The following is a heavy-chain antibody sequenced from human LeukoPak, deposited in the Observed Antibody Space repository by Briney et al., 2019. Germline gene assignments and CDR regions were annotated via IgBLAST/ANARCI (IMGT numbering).Heavy chain of an antibody. Sequence: GGSLRLSCAASGFTFDDYGMSWVRQAPGKGLEWVSGINWNGGSTGYADSVKGRFTISRDNAKNSLYLQMNSLRAEDTAVYYCVRARDCSSTSCYGGMDVWGKGTTVTVSS. CDR1: GFTFDDYG. CDR3: VRARDCSSTSCYGGMDV. J-gene: IGHJ6*03. CDR2: INWNGGST. D-gene: IGHD2-2*01. V-gene: IGHV3-20*04.